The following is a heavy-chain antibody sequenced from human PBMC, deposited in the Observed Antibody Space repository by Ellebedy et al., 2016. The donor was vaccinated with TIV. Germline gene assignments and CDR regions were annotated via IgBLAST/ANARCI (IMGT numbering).Heavy chain of an antibody. CDR1: GFTFNNYV. J-gene: IGHJ4*02. CDR3: ARDLDDSSGYYYPMIDY. V-gene: IGHV3-23*01. CDR2: ISGRGGGT. Sequence: PGGSLRLSCTASGFTFNNYVMAWVRQAPGKGLEWVSSISGRGGGTYYANSVRGRSTISRDNSKDTVYLQMNSLRAEDTAVYYCARDLDDSSGYYYPMIDYWGQGTLVTVSS. D-gene: IGHD3-22*01.